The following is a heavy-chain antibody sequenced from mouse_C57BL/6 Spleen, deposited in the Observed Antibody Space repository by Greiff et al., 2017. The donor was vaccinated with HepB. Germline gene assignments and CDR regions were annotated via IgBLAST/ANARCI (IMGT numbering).Heavy chain of an antibody. D-gene: IGHD1-1*01. V-gene: IGHV1-75*01. CDR1: GYTFTDYY. Sequence: QVQLQQSGPELVKPGASVKISCKASGYTFTDYYINWVKQRPGQGLEWIGWIFPGSGSTYYNEKFKGKATLTVDKSSSTAYMLLSSLTSEDSAVYFCASAPGSSRHWYFDVWGTGTTVTVSS. CDR3: ASAPGSSRHWYFDV. J-gene: IGHJ1*03. CDR2: IFPGSGST.